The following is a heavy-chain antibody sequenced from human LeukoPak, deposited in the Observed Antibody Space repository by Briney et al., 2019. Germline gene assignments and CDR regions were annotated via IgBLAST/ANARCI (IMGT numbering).Heavy chain of an antibody. J-gene: IGHJ4*02. Sequence: SETLSLTCTVSGGSITSYYWSWIRQPPGKGLEWIGYIYYSGSTYYNPSLKSRVTISVDTSKNQFSLKLSSVTAADTAVYYCARGPHYYDILTGYWSPYYFDYWGQGTLVTVSS. CDR2: IYYSGST. V-gene: IGHV4-59*06. D-gene: IGHD3-9*01. CDR1: GGSITSYY. CDR3: ARGPHYYDILTGYWSPYYFDY.